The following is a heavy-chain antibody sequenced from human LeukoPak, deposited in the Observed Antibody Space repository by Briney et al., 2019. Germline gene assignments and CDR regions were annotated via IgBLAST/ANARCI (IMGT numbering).Heavy chain of an antibody. Sequence: ASVNVSCKASGYTFTTEGISWVRQAPGQGLEWMGWISAYNGNTNYAQKLQGRVTVTTDTSTSTAYMELRSLRSVDTAVYYCARENSGWSYYYYHGMDVWGQGTMVTVSS. CDR3: ARENSGWSYYYYHGMDV. CDR1: GYTFTTEG. D-gene: IGHD6-19*01. V-gene: IGHV1-18*01. J-gene: IGHJ6*02. CDR2: ISAYNGNT.